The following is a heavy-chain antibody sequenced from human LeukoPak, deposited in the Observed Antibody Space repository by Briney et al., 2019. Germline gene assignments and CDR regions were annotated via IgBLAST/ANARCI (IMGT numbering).Heavy chain of an antibody. CDR1: GGTFSSYA. V-gene: IGHV1-18*01. Sequence: ASVKVSCKASGGTFSSYAISWVRQAPGQGLEWMGWISAYNGNTNYAQKLQGRVTMTTDTSTSTAYMELRSLRSDDTAVYYCARVRSSALRYCSSTSCYRSDAFDIWGQGTMVTVSS. J-gene: IGHJ3*02. CDR3: ARVRSSALRYCSSTSCYRSDAFDI. CDR2: ISAYNGNT. D-gene: IGHD2-2*01.